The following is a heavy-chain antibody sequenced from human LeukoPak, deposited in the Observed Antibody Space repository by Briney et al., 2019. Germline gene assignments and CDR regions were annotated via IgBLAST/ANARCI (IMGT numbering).Heavy chain of an antibody. CDR3: ASGTPAANHKTPHWFDP. V-gene: IGHV3-23*01. Sequence: PGGSLRLSCAASGFTFSSYAMSWVRQAPGKGLEWVSAISGSGGSTYYADSVKGRFTISRDNSKNTLYLQMNSLRAEDTAVYYCASGTPAANHKTPHWFDPWGQGTLVTVSS. CDR2: ISGSGGST. CDR1: GFTFSSYA. J-gene: IGHJ5*02. D-gene: IGHD2-2*01.